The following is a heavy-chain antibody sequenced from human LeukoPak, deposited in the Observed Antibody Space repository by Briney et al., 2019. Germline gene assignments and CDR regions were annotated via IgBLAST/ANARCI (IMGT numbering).Heavy chain of an antibody. V-gene: IGHV3-21*01. CDR1: GFTFSDCG. D-gene: IGHD3-3*01. Sequence: GGSLRLSCAASGFTFSDCGMIWVRQAPGKGLAWVSSISDNSGAIHYAESVKGRFTISRDNAKNSLYLQMNGLRAEDTAIYYCARTTYYDLPTPDYWGQGTLVTVSS. J-gene: IGHJ4*02. CDR2: ISDNSGAI. CDR3: ARTTYYDLPTPDY.